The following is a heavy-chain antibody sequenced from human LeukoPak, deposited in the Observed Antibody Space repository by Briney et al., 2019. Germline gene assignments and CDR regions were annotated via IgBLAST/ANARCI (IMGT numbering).Heavy chain of an antibody. Sequence: SETLSLTCAVSGGSISNGGYSWSWIRQPPGKGLEWIGYIYHSGSTYYNPSLKSRVTISVDRSKNQFSLKLSSVTAADTAVYYCARDGGYYYDSSDLVGAFDIWGQGTMVTVSS. CDR2: IYHSGST. J-gene: IGHJ3*02. CDR3: ARDGGYYYDSSDLVGAFDI. CDR1: GGSISNGGYS. D-gene: IGHD3-22*01. V-gene: IGHV4-30-2*01.